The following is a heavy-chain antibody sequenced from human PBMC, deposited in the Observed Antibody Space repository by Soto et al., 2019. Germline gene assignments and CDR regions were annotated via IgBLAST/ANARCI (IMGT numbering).Heavy chain of an antibody. J-gene: IGHJ4*02. D-gene: IGHD3-22*01. Sequence: GGSLRLSCSASGFMFSSYAMHWVRQAPGKGLEYVSTISANGGSTYYADSVKGRFTISRDNSKNTLYLQMSSLRADDTAVYYCVKWAHQGDYYESGGYYLVFDYWGQGTLVTVSS. CDR1: GFMFSSYA. CDR2: ISANGGST. V-gene: IGHV3-64D*08. CDR3: VKWAHQGDYYESGGYYLVFDY.